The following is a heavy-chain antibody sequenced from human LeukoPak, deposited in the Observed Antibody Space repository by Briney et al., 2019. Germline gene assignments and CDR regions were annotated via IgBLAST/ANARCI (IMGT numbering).Heavy chain of an antibody. Sequence: SVKVSCKASGGTFSSYAISWVRQAPGQGLEWMGRTIPIFGTANYAQKFQGRVTITTDESTSTAYMELSSLRSEDTAVYYCARDLNWKYFDYWGQGTLVTVSS. CDR1: GGTFSSYA. CDR2: TIPIFGTA. D-gene: IGHD1-20*01. CDR3: ARDLNWKYFDY. V-gene: IGHV1-69*05. J-gene: IGHJ4*02.